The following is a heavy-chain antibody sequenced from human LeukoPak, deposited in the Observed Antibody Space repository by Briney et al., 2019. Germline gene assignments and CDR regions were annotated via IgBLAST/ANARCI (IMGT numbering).Heavy chain of an antibody. D-gene: IGHD2-2*01. CDR2: FDPEDGET. CDR1: GYTLTELS. J-gene: IGHJ4*02. V-gene: IGHV1-24*01. Sequence: ASVKVSCKVSGYTLTELSVHWVRQAPGKGLEWMGGFDPEDGETIYAQKFQGRVTVTEDTSTDTAYMELSSLRSEDTAVYYCATAVIVPAAPYYFDYWGQGTLVTVSS. CDR3: ATAVIVPAAPYYFDY.